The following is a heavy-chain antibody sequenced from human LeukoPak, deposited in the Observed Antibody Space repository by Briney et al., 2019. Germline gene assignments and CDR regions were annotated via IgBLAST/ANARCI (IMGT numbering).Heavy chain of an antibody. Sequence: GEPLKISCKGSGYSFTSYWIGWVRQMPGKGLEWMGIIYPGDPDTRYSPSFQGQVTISADKSISTAYLQWSSLKTSDTAMYYCARRGYCSSTSCLPFDYWGQGTLVTVSS. CDR1: GYSFTSYW. D-gene: IGHD2-2*01. J-gene: IGHJ4*02. CDR2: IYPGDPDT. CDR3: ARRGYCSSTSCLPFDY. V-gene: IGHV5-51*01.